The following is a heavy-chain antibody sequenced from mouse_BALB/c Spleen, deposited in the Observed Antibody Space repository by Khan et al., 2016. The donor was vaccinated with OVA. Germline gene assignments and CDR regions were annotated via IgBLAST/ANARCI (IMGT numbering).Heavy chain of an antibody. Sequence: EVELVESGGGLVKPGGSLKLSCAASGFTFSSYAMSLVRQTPEKRLEWVASISSGGSTYYPDSVKGRFTISRDNARNILYLQMSSLRSEDTAMYYCARDYYYGTGYFDVWGAGTTVTVSS. J-gene: IGHJ1*01. CDR1: GFTFSSYA. V-gene: IGHV5-6-5*01. D-gene: IGHD1-1*01. CDR2: ISSGGST. CDR3: ARDYYYGTGYFDV.